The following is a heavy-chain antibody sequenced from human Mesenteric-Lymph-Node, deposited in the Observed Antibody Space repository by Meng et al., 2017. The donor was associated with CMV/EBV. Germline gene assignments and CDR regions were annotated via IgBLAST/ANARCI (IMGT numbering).Heavy chain of an antibody. CDR2: ISYDGSNK. CDR3: ARERYCSSTSCYGGFDY. V-gene: IGHV3-30-3*01. CDR1: GFTFSSYA. J-gene: IGHJ4*02. Sequence: GGSLRLSCAASGFTFSSYAMHWVRQAPGKGLEWVAVISYDGSNKYYADSVKGRFTISRDNSKNTLYLQMNSLRAEDTAVYYCARERYCSSTSCYGGFDYWGQGTLVTVSS. D-gene: IGHD2-2*01.